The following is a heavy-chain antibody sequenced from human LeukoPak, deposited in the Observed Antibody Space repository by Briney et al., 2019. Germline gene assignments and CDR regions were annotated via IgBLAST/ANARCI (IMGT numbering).Heavy chain of an antibody. CDR3: ARHYGP. Sequence: SETLSLTCVVYGGSFSGYYWSWIRQPPGKGLEWIGEINHSGSTNYNPSLKSRVTISGDTSKNQFSLKLNSVTATDTAVYYCARHYGPWGQGTLVTVSS. V-gene: IGHV4-34*01. J-gene: IGHJ4*02. D-gene: IGHD3-16*01. CDR1: GGSFSGYY. CDR2: INHSGST.